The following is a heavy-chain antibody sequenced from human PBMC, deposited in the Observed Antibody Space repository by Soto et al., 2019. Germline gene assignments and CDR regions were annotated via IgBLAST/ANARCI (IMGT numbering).Heavy chain of an antibody. CDR2: ISGSGGST. D-gene: IGHD6-13*01. V-gene: IGHV3-23*01. J-gene: IGHJ4*02. Sequence: GGSLRLSCAASGFTFSSYAMSWVRQAPGKGLEWVSAISGSGGSTYYADSVKGRFTISRDNSKNTLYLQMNSLRAEDTAVYYCAKPPLGDSSSWYDWDYFDYWGQGTLVTVSS. CDR1: GFTFSSYA. CDR3: AKPPLGDSSSWYDWDYFDY.